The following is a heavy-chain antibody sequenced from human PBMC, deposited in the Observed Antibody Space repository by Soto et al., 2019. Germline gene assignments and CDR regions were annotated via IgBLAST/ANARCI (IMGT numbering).Heavy chain of an antibody. Sequence: GGSLRLSCAASGFTFSNAWMSWVRQAPGKGLEWVGRIKSKTDGGTTDYAAPVKGRFTISRDDSKNTLYLQMNSLKTEDTAVYYCTTELGYCSSTSCYAQNWFDPWGQGTLVTVSS. D-gene: IGHD2-2*01. CDR2: IKSKTDGGTT. CDR3: TTELGYCSSTSCYAQNWFDP. V-gene: IGHV3-15*01. CDR1: GFTFSNAW. J-gene: IGHJ5*02.